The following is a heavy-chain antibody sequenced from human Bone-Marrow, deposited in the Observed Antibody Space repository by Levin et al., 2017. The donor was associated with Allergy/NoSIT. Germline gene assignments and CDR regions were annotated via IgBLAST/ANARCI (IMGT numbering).Heavy chain of an antibody. D-gene: IGHD2-21*01. CDR2: IRSKVSGGTT. J-gene: IGHJ4*02. CDR1: GFTYTDYP. Sequence: GGSLRLSCTASGFTYTDYPMSWVRQAPGKGLEWVGFIRSKVSGGTTEYAASVKGRFTISKDNSETIAYLQMNSLKTEDTAVYDCARGPIFDATSLDYWGQGSQVTVSS. V-gene: IGHV3-49*04. CDR3: ARGPIFDATSLDY.